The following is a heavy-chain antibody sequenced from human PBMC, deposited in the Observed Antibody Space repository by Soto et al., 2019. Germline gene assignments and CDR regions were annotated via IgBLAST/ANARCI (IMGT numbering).Heavy chain of an antibody. D-gene: IGHD4-17*01. V-gene: IGHV1-18*01. CDR2: ISTYNGNT. CDR3: VRLFSGDYVPSPSHFDY. Sequence: ASVKVSCKASGFTFTSYGISWVRQAPGQGLEWMGWISTYNGNTNYAQELQGRVTMTTDTSTSTAYMELRSLRSDDTAVYYCVRLFSGDYVPSPSHFDYWGQGTLVTVSS. CDR1: GFTFTSYG. J-gene: IGHJ4*02.